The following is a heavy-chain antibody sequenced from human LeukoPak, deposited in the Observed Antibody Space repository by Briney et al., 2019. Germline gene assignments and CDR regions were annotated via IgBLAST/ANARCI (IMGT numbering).Heavy chain of an antibody. CDR2: IYYSGST. V-gene: IGHV4-39*01. J-gene: IGHJ4*02. D-gene: IGHD6-19*01. CDR3: ARQSRAVAGTFDY. CDR1: GGSISSYY. Sequence: SETLSLTCTVSGGSISSYYWGWIRQPPGKGLEWIGSIYYSGSTYYNPSLKSRVTISVDTSKNQFSLKLSSVTAADTAVYYCARQSRAVAGTFDYWGQGTLVTVSS.